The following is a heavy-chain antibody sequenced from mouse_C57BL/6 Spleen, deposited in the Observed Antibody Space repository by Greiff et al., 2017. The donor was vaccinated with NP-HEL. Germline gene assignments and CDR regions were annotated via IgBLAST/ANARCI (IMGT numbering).Heavy chain of an antibody. CDR2: INPNNGGT. J-gene: IGHJ3*01. V-gene: IGHV1-26*01. CDR3: ARAKNYYYGSSYGFAY. D-gene: IGHD1-1*01. Sequence: VQLQQSGPELVKPGASVKISCKASGYTFTDYYMNWVKQSHGKSLEWIGDINPNNGGTSYNQKFKGKATLTVDKSSSTAYMELRSLTSEDSAVYYCARAKNYYYGSSYGFAYWGQGTLVTVSA. CDR1: GYTFTDYY.